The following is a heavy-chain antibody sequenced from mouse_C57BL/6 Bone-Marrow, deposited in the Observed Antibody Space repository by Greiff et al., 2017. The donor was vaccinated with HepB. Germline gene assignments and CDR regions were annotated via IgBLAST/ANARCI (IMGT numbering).Heavy chain of an antibody. D-gene: IGHD2-1*01. V-gene: IGHV5-9-1*02. J-gene: IGHJ3*01. Sequence: EVKLVESGEGLVKPGGSLKLSCAASGFTFSSYAMSWVRQTPEKRLEWVAYISSGGDYIYYADTVKGRFTISRDNARNTLYLQMSSLKSEDTAMYYCTSYYGNYWFAYWGQGTLVTVSA. CDR1: GFTFSSYA. CDR3: TSYYGNYWFAY. CDR2: ISSGGDYI.